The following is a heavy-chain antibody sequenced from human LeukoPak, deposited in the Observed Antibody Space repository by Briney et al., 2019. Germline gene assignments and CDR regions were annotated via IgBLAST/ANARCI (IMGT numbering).Heavy chain of an antibody. J-gene: IGHJ3*02. CDR1: GFTFSSYS. V-gene: IGHV3-21*01. CDR2: ISSSSSYI. Sequence: GGSLRLSCAASGFTFSSYSMSWVRQAPGKGLEWVSSISSSSSYIYYVDSVKGRFTISRDNAKNSLYLQMNSLRAEDTAVYYCARVVINTIHDAFDIWGQGTMVTVSS. D-gene: IGHD3-3*01. CDR3: ARVVINTIHDAFDI.